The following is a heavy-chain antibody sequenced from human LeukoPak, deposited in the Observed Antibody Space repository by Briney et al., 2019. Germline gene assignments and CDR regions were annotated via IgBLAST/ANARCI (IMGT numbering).Heavy chain of an antibody. CDR2: IYPGDSDT. Sequence: GESLTISCKGSGYSFTSYWIGWERQMPGKGLECMGIIYPGDSDTRYSPSFQGQVTISADKSISTAYLQWSSLKASDTAMYYCARQNVENVEMATIAWFDPWGQGTLVTVSS. CDR1: GYSFTSYW. CDR3: ARQNVENVEMATIAWFDP. V-gene: IGHV5-51*01. J-gene: IGHJ5*02. D-gene: IGHD5-24*01.